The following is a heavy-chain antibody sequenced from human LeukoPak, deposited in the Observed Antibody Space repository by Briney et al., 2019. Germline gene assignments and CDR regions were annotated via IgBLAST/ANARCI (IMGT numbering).Heavy chain of an antibody. CDR2: ISWNSGHK. CDR3: AQDIAWGAFEH. CDR1: GFTFDDYA. Sequence: GGSLRLSCAASGFTFDDYAMHWVRQAPGKGLEWVSGISWNSGHKGYADSVKGRFTISRDGSKNTLSLQMNSLRVEDTALYYCAQDIAWGAFEHWGQGTLVTVSS. J-gene: IGHJ4*02. D-gene: IGHD7-27*01. V-gene: IGHV3-9*01.